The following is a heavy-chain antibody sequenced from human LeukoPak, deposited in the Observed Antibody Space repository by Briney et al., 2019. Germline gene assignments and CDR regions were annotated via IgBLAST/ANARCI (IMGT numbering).Heavy chain of an antibody. Sequence: EASVKVSCKASGYTFTSYSISWVRQAPGQGLEWMGWISAYNGNTNYAQKLQGRVTMTTDTSTSTAYMELRSLRSDDTAVYYCARYGSGYYSYYYYMDVWGKGTTVTVSS. CDR2: ISAYNGNT. D-gene: IGHD3-22*01. CDR3: ARYGSGYYSYYYYMDV. V-gene: IGHV1-18*01. CDR1: GYTFTSYS. J-gene: IGHJ6*03.